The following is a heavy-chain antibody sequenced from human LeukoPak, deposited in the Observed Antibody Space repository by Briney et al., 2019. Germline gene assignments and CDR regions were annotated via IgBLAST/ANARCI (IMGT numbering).Heavy chain of an antibody. D-gene: IGHD1-26*01. CDR1: GFTFSSHA. Sequence: PGGSLRLSCATSGFTFSSHAMHWVRQAPGKGLEWVAVIWYDGSNKYYADSVKGRFTISRDNSKNTLYLQMNSLRAEDTAVYYCARGATYDYWGQGTLVTVSS. V-gene: IGHV3-33*08. CDR3: ARGATYDY. CDR2: IWYDGSNK. J-gene: IGHJ4*02.